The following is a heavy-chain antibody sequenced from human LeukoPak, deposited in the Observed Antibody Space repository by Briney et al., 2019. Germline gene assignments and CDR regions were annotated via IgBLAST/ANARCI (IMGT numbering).Heavy chain of an antibody. Sequence: PGGSLRLSCAASGFTFDIYAMHWVRQAPGKGLEWVAVVSYDGTNKYYADSEKGRFTISRDNSQNTLHLQMSSLRVADTAVYYCARDQLQHCSDGSCYVIDNWGPGTLVAVSS. CDR3: ARDQLQHCSDGSCYVIDN. D-gene: IGHD2-15*01. CDR1: GFTFDIYA. V-gene: IGHV3-30*04. J-gene: IGHJ4*02. CDR2: VSYDGTNK.